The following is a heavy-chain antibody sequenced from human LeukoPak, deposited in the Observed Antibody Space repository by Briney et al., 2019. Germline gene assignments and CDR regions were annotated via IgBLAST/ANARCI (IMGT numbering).Heavy chain of an antibody. D-gene: IGHD2-21*02. CDR1: GLPLYSHY. Sequence: GGSPRHSCAASGLPLYSHYMSWVRQPPGKGLEWDSVAYSGGSTYYADSVKGRFTLSMDNSKNTVYLQMNRLRAEDTAVYSCTRDGLYGDHEWGGYFDCWGQGTLVTVSS. V-gene: IGHV3-66*01. J-gene: IGHJ4*02. CDR3: TRDGLYGDHEWGGYFDC. CDR2: AYSGGST.